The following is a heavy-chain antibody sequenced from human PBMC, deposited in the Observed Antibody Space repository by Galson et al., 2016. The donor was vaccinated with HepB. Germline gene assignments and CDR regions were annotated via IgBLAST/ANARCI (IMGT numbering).Heavy chain of an antibody. D-gene: IGHD1-26*01. CDR1: GFTFSTYW. CDR2: IKQDGGGK. V-gene: IGHV3-7*01. J-gene: IGHJ6*02. CDR3: AKRSESLTYYYGMDV. Sequence: SLRLSCAASGFTFSTYWMTWVRQAPGKGLEWVANIKQDGGGKYYVDSVKGRFTISRDNAEKSLYLQMNSLRAEDTAVYYCAKRSESLTYYYGMDVWGQGATVTVSS.